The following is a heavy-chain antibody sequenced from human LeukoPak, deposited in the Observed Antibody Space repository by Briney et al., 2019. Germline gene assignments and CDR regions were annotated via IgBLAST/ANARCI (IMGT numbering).Heavy chain of an antibody. CDR2: IKSDGSIT. D-gene: IGHD4-23*01. Sequence: GGSLRLSCAAPGFSFSRYWMHWVRQAPGKGLVWISRIKSDGSITNYADSVRGRFTVSRDNAKNTLYLQMNSLRAEDTAVYHCACFTYGGNTHGTLFQATPVVVSLSSYM. CDR1: GFSFSRYW. J-gene: IGHJ6*03. CDR3: ACFTYGGNTHGTLFQATPVVVSLSSYM. V-gene: IGHV3-74*01.